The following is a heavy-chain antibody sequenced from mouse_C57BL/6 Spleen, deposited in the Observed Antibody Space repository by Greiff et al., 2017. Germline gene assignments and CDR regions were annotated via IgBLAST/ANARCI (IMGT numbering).Heavy chain of an antibody. D-gene: IGHD1-1*01. V-gene: IGHV1-15*01. J-gene: IGHJ3*01. CDR1: GYTFTDYE. CDR2: IDPETGGT. CDR3: TVEGNYYGSWFAY. Sequence: QVQLQQSGAELVRPGASVTLSCKASGYTFTDYEMHWVKQTPVHGLEWIGAIDPETGGTAYNQKFKGKAILTADKSSSTAYMELRRLTSEDSAVYYCTVEGNYYGSWFAYWGQGTLVTVSA.